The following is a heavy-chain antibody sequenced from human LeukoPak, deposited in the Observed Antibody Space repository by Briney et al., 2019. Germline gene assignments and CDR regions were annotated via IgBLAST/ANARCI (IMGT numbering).Heavy chain of an antibody. Sequence: GGSLRLSCAASGFTFNSYAMSWVRQTPGKGLEWVSAISGSGGGTYYADSVKGQFTISRDNSKNTLYLQMNSLRAEDTAVYYCAKAGAFDLYYYYYMDVWGKGTTVTVSS. D-gene: IGHD6-19*01. CDR1: GFTFNSYA. CDR2: ISGSGGGT. J-gene: IGHJ6*03. CDR3: AKAGAFDLYYYYYMDV. V-gene: IGHV3-23*01.